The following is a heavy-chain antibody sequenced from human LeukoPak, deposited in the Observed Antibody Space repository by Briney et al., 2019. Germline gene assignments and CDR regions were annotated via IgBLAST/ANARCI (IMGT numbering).Heavy chain of an antibody. J-gene: IGHJ5*02. CDR2: ISYDGSNK. Sequence: PGRSLRLSCAASGFTFSSYAMHWVRQAPGKGLEWVAVISYDGSNKYYADSVKGRFTISRDNSKNTLYLHMNSLRAEDTAVYYCARSRRTTYNWFDPWGQGTLVTVSS. V-gene: IGHV3-30-3*01. D-gene: IGHD1-1*01. CDR3: ARSRRTTYNWFDP. CDR1: GFTFSSYA.